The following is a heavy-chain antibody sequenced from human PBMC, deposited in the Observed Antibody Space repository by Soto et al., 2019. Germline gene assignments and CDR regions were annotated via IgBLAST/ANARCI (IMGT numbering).Heavy chain of an antibody. Sequence: EVQLVESGGGLVQPGGSLRLSCAASGFILSDHYMDWVRQAPGKGLGWVGRSRNKANSYTTEYVASVKGRFTISRDESKKSLYLQMNSLRTEDTAAYYRARAAPPSQHWGQGTLVTVSS. CDR2: SRNKANSYTT. V-gene: IGHV3-72*01. CDR1: GFILSDHY. J-gene: IGHJ1*01. CDR3: ARAAPPSQH. D-gene: IGHD6-25*01.